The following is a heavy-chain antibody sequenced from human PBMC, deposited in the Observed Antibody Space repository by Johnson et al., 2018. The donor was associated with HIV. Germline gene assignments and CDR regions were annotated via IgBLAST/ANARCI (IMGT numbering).Heavy chain of an antibody. V-gene: IGHV3-11*04. CDR3: AREGWDIVVVVAATRGRGAFDI. CDR1: GFTFSDYY. CDR2: ISSSGSTI. J-gene: IGHJ3*02. D-gene: IGHD2-15*01. Sequence: QVQLVESGGGLVKPGGSLRLSCAASGFTFSDYYMSWIRQAPGKGLEWVSYISSSGSTIYYADSVKGRFTISRDHAQNSLYLQMNSLRAEDTAVYYCAREGWDIVVVVAATRGRGAFDIWGQGTMVTVSS.